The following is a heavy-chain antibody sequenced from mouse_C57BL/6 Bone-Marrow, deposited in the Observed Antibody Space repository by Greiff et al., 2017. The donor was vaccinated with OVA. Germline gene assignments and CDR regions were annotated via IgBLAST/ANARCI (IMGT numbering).Heavy chain of an antibody. V-gene: IGHV1-78*01. CDR3: ARSRDDDYGSSYFDY. CDR1: GYTFTDHT. CDR2: IYPRDGST. D-gene: IGHD2-4*01. J-gene: IGHJ2*01. Sequence: QVQLQQSDAELVKPGASVKISCKVSGYTFTDHTIHWMKQRPEQGLEWIGYIYPRDGSTKYNEKFKGKATLTADKSSSTAYMQLNRLTSEDSAVYFCARSRDDDYGSSYFDYWGQGNTLTVSS.